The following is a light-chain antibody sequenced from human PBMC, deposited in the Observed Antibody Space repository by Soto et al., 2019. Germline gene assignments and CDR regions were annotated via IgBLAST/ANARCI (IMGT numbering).Light chain of an antibody. J-gene: IGKJ1*01. CDR3: HQYYSPPQT. V-gene: IGKV4-1*01. Sequence: DIVMTQSPDSLAVSLGERATINCKSSQSVLYSSNNKNYLAWYHQKPGQPPKLLIYWASTRESGVPDRFSGSGSGTDFTLTISSLQAEDVAVYYCHQYYSPPQTFGQGTKVEIK. CDR1: QSVLYSSNNKNY. CDR2: WAS.